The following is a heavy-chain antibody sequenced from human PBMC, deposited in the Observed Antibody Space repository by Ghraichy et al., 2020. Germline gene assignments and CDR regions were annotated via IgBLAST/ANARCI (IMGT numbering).Heavy chain of an antibody. D-gene: IGHD4-17*01. CDR3: ARNLYGDYAFDN. CDR1: GFTFSSYS. J-gene: IGHJ4*02. CDR2: ISSSSRIT. V-gene: IGHV3-48*02. Sequence: GESLNISCAASGFTFSSYSINWVRQAPGKGLEWVSYISSSSRITYYADSVKGRFTISRDNAKNSLSLQMNSLRDEDTAVYYCARNLYGDYAFDNWGQGTLVTVSS.